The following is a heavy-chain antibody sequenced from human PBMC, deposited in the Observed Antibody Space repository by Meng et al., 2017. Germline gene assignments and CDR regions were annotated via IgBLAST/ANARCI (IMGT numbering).Heavy chain of an antibody. CDR2: IKQDGSEK. V-gene: IGHV3-7*01. CDR1: GFTFSSYW. J-gene: IGHJ4*02. Sequence: GESLKISCAASGFTFSSYWMSWVRQAPGKGLEWVANIKQDGSEKYYVDSVKGRFTISRHNSKNTLYLQMNSLRAEDTAVYYCARDQEIVGATLADYWGQGTLVTVSS. CDR3: ARDQEIVGATLADY. D-gene: IGHD1-26*01.